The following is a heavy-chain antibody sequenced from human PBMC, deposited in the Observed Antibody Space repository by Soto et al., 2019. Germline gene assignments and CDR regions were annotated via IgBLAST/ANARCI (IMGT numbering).Heavy chain of an antibody. V-gene: IGHV4-34*01. CDR1: GGSFSGYY. Sequence: SETLSLTCAVYGGSFSGYYWSWIRQPPGKGLEWIGEINHSGSTNYNPSLKGRVTISVDTSKNQFSLKLSSVTAADTAVYYCARGGDFDTRLRPSQLLDYWGQGTLVTVSS. CDR3: ARGGDFDTRLRPSQLLDY. J-gene: IGHJ4*02. CDR2: INHSGST. D-gene: IGHD5-12*01.